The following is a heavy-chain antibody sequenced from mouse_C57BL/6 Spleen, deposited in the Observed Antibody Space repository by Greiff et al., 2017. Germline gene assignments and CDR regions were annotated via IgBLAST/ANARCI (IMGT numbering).Heavy chain of an antibody. CDR2: ISGGGGNT. Sequence: EVQRVESGGGLVKPGGSLKLSCAASGFTFSSYTMSWVRQTPEKRLEWVATISGGGGNTYYPDSVKGRFTISRDNAKNTLYLQMSSLRAEDTALYYCARQGGPYDYYAIDYCGQGTSVTVSS. CDR3: ARQGGPYDYYAIDY. J-gene: IGHJ4*01. V-gene: IGHV5-9*01. D-gene: IGHD6-5*01. CDR1: GFTFSSYT.